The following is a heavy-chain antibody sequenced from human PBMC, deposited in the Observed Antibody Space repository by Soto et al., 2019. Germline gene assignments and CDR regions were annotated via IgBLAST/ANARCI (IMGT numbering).Heavy chain of an antibody. CDR1: GGTFSNSG. D-gene: IGHD3-10*01. CDR2: IIPIFDTT. V-gene: IGHV1-69*13. Sequence: SVKVSCKASGGTFSNSGISWVRQAPGQGLEWMGGIIPIFDTTNYAQKLQGRITIIADESTNTVYMELSNLRSADTGVYYCARAPILVSVTLDDTYFDSWGQGDLLTVSA. J-gene: IGHJ4*02. CDR3: ARAPILVSVTLDDTYFDS.